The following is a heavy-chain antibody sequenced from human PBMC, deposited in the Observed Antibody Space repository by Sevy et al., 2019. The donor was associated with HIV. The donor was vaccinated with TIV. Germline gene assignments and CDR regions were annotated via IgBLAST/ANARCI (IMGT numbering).Heavy chain of an antibody. CDR3: TRSPPVRSGDDSLNWFDP. CDR2: IYYTGST. J-gene: IGHJ5*02. V-gene: IGHV4-59*01. CDR1: GGSISAYY. Sequence: SETLSLTCTVSGGSISAYYWSWIRQPPGKALEYIGFIYYTGSTYYNPSLNNRVTISVDTSTNQFSLNLSSVTAADTAVYYCTRSPPVRSGDDSLNWFDPWGQGTVVTVSS. D-gene: IGHD5-12*01.